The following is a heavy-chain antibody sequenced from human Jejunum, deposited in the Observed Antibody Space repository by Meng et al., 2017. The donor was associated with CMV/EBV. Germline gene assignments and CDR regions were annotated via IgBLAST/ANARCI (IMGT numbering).Heavy chain of an antibody. CDR1: GFNFGSYS. J-gene: IGHJ4*02. V-gene: IGHV3-21*01. D-gene: IGHD6-6*01. CDR2: ISSSSSYI. CDR3: ARGGRGATRPFDY. Sequence: CETVGFNFGSYSMNWVRQAPGKGLEWVETISSSSSYIYYEDSLKGRFTVSRDNAKNSLYLQMNSLRAEDTAVYYCARGGRGATRPFDYWGQGTLVTVSS.